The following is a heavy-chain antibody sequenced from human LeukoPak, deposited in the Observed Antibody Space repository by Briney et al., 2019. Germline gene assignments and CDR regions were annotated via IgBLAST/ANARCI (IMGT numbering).Heavy chain of an antibody. V-gene: IGHV3-48*01. Sequence: GGSLRLSCAASGFTFSTYSMNWVRQAPGKGLEWVAYISSRSSATYYADSVKGRFTISRDNAKNSLYLQMNSLRAEDTAVYFCAREDSGLDSWGQGTLVTVSS. CDR1: GFTFSTYS. CDR3: AREDSGLDS. D-gene: IGHD6-19*01. J-gene: IGHJ4*02. CDR2: ISSRSSAT.